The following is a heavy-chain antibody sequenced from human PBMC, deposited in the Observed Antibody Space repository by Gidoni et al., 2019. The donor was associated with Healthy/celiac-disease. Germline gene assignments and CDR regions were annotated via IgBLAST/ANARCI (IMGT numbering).Heavy chain of an antibody. CDR3: ARGPRRFGESYYYYYGMDV. Sequence: QLQLQESGPGLVKPSETLSLTCTVSGGSISSSSYYWGWIRQPPGKGLEWIGSSYYSGSTYYNPSLKSRVTISVDTSKNQFSLKLSSVTAADTAVYYCARGPRRFGESYYYYYGMDVWGQGTTVTVSS. J-gene: IGHJ6*02. D-gene: IGHD3-10*01. CDR2: SYYSGST. V-gene: IGHV4-39*07. CDR1: GGSISSSSYY.